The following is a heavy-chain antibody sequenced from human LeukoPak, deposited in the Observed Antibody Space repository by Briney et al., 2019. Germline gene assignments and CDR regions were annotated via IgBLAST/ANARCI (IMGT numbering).Heavy chain of an antibody. CDR1: GFTFSSYS. CDR2: ISSSSSYI. CDR3: ARDPPTYYYGSGRGAFDI. Sequence: GGSLRLSCAASGFTFSSYSMKWVRQAAGKGLEWVSSISSSSSYIYYADSVKGRFTISRDNAKNSLYLQMNSLRAEDTAVYYCARDPPTYYYGSGRGAFDIWGQGTMVTVSS. J-gene: IGHJ3*02. D-gene: IGHD3-10*01. V-gene: IGHV3-21*01.